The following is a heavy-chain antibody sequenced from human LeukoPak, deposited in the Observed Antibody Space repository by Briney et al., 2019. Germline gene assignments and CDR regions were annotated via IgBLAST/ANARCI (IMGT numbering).Heavy chain of an antibody. D-gene: IGHD5-24*01. V-gene: IGHV5-51*01. Sequence: GESLKISCKGSGYSFINYWIGWVRQMPGKGLEWMGMMYPGRSETRYSPSFQGQVTISADKSISTAYLQWSSLRASDTAMYYCARLRDGSNWFDPWGQGTLVTVSS. J-gene: IGHJ5*02. CDR2: MYPGRSET. CDR1: GYSFINYW. CDR3: ARLRDGSNWFDP.